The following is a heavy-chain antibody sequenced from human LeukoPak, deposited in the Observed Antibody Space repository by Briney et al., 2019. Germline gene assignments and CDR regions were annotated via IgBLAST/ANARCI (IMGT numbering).Heavy chain of an antibody. Sequence: PSETLSLTCAVYGGSFSGYYWSWIRQPPGKGLEWIGRIYISGSTNYNPSLKSRVTISRDTSKNEFSLKLSSVTAADTAVYYCARDSRRDGYNLDYWGRGTLATVSS. CDR3: ARDSRRDGYNLDY. J-gene: IGHJ4*02. V-gene: IGHV4-34*01. CDR2: IYISGST. CDR1: GGSFSGYY. D-gene: IGHD5-24*01.